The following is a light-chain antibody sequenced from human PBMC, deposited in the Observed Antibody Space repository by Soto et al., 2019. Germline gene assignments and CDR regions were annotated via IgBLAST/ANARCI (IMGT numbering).Light chain of an antibody. CDR3: QQSHTTPWT. Sequence: DIQMIQFPSSLSASVGDRVTITCRASKSITRFLNWYQQKPGTAPELLISVASSLQSGVPSRFSGSGFGTEFTLTISSLQPEDFATYYCQQSHTTPWTFGHGTKVEIK. CDR1: KSITRF. CDR2: VAS. V-gene: IGKV1-39*01. J-gene: IGKJ1*01.